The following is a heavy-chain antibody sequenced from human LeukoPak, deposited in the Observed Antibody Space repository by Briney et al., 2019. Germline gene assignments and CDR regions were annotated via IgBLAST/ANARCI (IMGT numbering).Heavy chain of an antibody. CDR2: IYTTGDT. CDR1: GVSISSYY. V-gene: IGHV4-4*09. D-gene: IGHD3-16*01. Sequence: SETLSLTCTVSGVSISSYYWSWIRQPPGKGLEWIGSIYTTGDTRYNPSLKSRVTISVDTSKNQFSLKLSSETAADTAVYYCARATPVGGVRFDYWGQGTLVTVSS. CDR3: ARATPVGGVRFDY. J-gene: IGHJ4*02.